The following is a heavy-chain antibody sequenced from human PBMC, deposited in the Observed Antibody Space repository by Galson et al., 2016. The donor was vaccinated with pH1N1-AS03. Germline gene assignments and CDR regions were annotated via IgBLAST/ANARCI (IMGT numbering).Heavy chain of an antibody. J-gene: IGHJ4*02. CDR3: ASAGYHPPVYHY. Sequence: SETLSLTCAVSGGSMTSPDWWTWVRQPPGKGLEWIGEVHYSGTTSYNPSLNSRVTMSIDKSNNLFSLNLGSVTAADTSVYFCASAGYHPPVYHYWGQGALVTVSS. CDR2: VHYSGTT. V-gene: IGHV4-4*02. D-gene: IGHD6-25*01. CDR1: GGSMTSPDW.